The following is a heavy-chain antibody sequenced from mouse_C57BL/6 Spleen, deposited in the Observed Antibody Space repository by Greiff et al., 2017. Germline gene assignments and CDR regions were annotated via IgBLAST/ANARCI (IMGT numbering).Heavy chain of an antibody. Sequence: QVQLKESGAELVRPGASVTLSCKASGYTFTDYEMHWVKQTPVHGLEWIGAIDPETGGTAYNQKFKGKAILTADKSSSTAYMELRSLTSEDSAVYYCTRDSSGYVYAMDYWGQGTSVTVSS. J-gene: IGHJ4*01. CDR2: IDPETGGT. V-gene: IGHV1-15*01. CDR1: GYTFTDYE. D-gene: IGHD3-2*02. CDR3: TRDSSGYVYAMDY.